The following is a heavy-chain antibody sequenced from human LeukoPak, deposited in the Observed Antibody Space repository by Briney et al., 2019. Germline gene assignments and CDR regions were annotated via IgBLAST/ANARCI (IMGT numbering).Heavy chain of an antibody. CDR3: ATGGNFSYSH. Sequence: GGSLRLSCAASGFPFSGYGMHWVRQAPGKGLEWGAVAYGDGGSQYYEDSVKGGFSISKDISKNTLSLQMNSLSADHPAVYYCATGGNFSYSHWGQGTMVTVSS. CDR1: GFPFSGYG. CDR2: AYGDGGSQ. D-gene: IGHD4-23*01. V-gene: IGHV3-33*01. J-gene: IGHJ1*01.